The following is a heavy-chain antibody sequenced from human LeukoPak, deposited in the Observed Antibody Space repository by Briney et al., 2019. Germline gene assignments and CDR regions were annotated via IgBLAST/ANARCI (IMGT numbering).Heavy chain of an antibody. V-gene: IGHV4-39*01. Sequence: SETLSLTCTVSGDSTSSDRYYGGWVRQPPGKGLEWIGNIYYSGSTYYNPSLMSRVTMSVDTSKNQFFLKLNSVTAADTAVYYCARGRPYSGGYHLDYWGQGTLVTVSS. J-gene: IGHJ4*02. D-gene: IGHD1-26*01. CDR1: GDSTSSDRYY. CDR2: IYYSGST. CDR3: ARGRPYSGGYHLDY.